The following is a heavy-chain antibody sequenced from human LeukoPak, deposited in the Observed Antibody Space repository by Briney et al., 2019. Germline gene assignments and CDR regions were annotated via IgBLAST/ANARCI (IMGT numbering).Heavy chain of an antibody. J-gene: IGHJ4*02. V-gene: IGHV3-48*01. Sequence: GGSLRLSCAASGFTFSSYSMNWVRQAPGKGLEWVSYISSSSSTIYYADSVKGRFTISRDNAKNSLYLQMNSLRAEDTAVCYCARDRGYSYGIFDYWGQGTLVTVSS. CDR2: ISSSSSTI. CDR3: ARDRGYSYGIFDY. CDR1: GFTFSSYS. D-gene: IGHD5-18*01.